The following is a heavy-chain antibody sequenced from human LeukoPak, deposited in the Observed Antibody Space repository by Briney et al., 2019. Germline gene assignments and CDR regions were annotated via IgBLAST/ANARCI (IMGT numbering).Heavy chain of an antibody. CDR2: IYSGGTT. CDR3: ARRAGGYSHPYDY. Sequence: GGSLRLSCAVSGFTVSGNYMSWVRQAPGKGLEWVSLIYSGGTTYYADSVKGRFTISRDNSKNALYLQMNSLRAEDTAVYYCARRAGGYSHPYDYWGQGILVTVSS. CDR1: GFTVSGNY. D-gene: IGHD4-23*01. V-gene: IGHV3-53*01. J-gene: IGHJ4*02.